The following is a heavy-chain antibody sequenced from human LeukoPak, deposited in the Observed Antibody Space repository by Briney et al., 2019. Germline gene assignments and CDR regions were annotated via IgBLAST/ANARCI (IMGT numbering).Heavy chain of an antibody. D-gene: IGHD3-9*01. CDR1: GFTFSSYS. CDR3: ARDKADRRYFDWLLTDPNYYYYGMDV. CDR2: ISSSSSYI. V-gene: IGHV3-21*01. J-gene: IGHJ6*02. Sequence: GGSLRLSCAASGFTFSSYSMTWVRQAPGKGLEWVSSISSSSSYIYYADSVKGRFTISRDNAKNSLYLQMNSLRAEDTAVYYCARDKADRRYFDWLLTDPNYYYYGMDVWGQGTTVTVSS.